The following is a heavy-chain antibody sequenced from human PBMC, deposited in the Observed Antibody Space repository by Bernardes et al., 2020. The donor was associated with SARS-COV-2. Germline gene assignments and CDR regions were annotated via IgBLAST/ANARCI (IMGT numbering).Heavy chain of an antibody. D-gene: IGHD5-18*01. Sequence: GSLRLSCSASGFTFSGYTMNWVRQTPGKGLEWVSSISSSGSHTYYVDSVKGRFTISRDNAENSLYLQMNSLRVEDTAVYYCARDGRGYSYGNRFDFWGQGTLVTVSS. V-gene: IGHV3-21*01. CDR2: ISSSGSHT. CDR3: ARDGRGYSYGNRFDF. J-gene: IGHJ4*02. CDR1: GFTFSGYT.